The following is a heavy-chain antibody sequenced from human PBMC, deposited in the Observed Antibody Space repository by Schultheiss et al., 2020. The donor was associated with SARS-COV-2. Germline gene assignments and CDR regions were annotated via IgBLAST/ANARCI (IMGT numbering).Heavy chain of an antibody. Sequence: SETLSLTCTVSGGSISSSSYYWSWIRQPAGKGLEWIGRIYTSGSTYYNPSLKSRVTISVDTSKNQFSLKLSSVTAADTAVYYCATMTTVTTSRRYFDYWGQGTLVTVSS. V-gene: IGHV4-61*02. CDR3: ATMTTVTTSRRYFDY. J-gene: IGHJ4*02. CDR2: IYTSGST. CDR1: GGSISSSSYY. D-gene: IGHD4-17*01.